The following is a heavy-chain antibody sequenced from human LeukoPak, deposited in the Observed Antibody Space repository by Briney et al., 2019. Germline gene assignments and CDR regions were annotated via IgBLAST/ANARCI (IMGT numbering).Heavy chain of an antibody. V-gene: IGHV3-23*01. CDR2: ISGSGDST. D-gene: IGHD3-22*01. CDR3: AKDLRGYYDSSGYLDY. J-gene: IGHJ4*02. CDR1: GFTFSSYA. Sequence: GGSLRLSCAASGFTFSSYAMSWVRQAPGKGLEWVSCISGSGDSTYYADSVKGRFTISRDNSKNTLYLQMNSLRAEDTAVYYCAKDLRGYYDSSGYLDYWGQGTLVTVSS.